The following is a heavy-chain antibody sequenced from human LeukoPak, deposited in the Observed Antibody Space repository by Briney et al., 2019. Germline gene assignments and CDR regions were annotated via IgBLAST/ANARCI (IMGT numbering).Heavy chain of an antibody. CDR1: GFTFDDYA. CDR2: ISWNSGSI. V-gene: IGHV3-9*01. J-gene: IGHJ4*02. Sequence: GGSLRLSCAASGFTFDDYAMHWVRQAPGKGLEWVSGISWNSGSIGYADSVKGRFTISRDNAKNSLYLQMNSLRAEDTALYYCAKDGGQWLEYFFDYWGQGTLVTVSS. D-gene: IGHD6-19*01. CDR3: AKDGGQWLEYFFDY.